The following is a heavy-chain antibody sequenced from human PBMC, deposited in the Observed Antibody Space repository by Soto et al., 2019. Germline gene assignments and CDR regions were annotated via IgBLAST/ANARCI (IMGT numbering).Heavy chain of an antibody. CDR1: GFTFNTHC. CDR2: IYFDGITT. Sequence: GGSLRLYCTASGFTFNTHCMHWVRQAPGKGLVWVSRIYFDGITTNYADSVKGRLTVSRDNARNTVYLHVNTLRDEDTAVYYCARGGAMGVDYWGQGTLVTASS. J-gene: IGHJ4*02. D-gene: IGHD1-26*01. CDR3: ARGGAMGVDY. V-gene: IGHV3-74*01.